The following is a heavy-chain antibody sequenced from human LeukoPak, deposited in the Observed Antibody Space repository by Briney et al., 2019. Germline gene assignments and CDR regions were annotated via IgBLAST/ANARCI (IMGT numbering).Heavy chain of an antibody. CDR1: GYSFTSYW. CDR3: ARRIVVVPAAMGGDFDY. CDR2: IYPGDSDT. V-gene: IGHV5-51*01. D-gene: IGHD2-2*01. J-gene: IGHJ4*02. Sequence: GESLKISCKGSGYSFTSYWIGWARQMPGKGLEWMGIIYPGDSDTRYSPSFQGQVTISADKSISTAYLQWSSLKASDTAMYYCARRIVVVPAAMGGDFDYWGQGTLVTVSS.